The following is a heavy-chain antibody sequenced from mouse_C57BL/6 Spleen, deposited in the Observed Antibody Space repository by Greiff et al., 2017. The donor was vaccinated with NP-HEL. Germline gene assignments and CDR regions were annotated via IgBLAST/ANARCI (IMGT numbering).Heavy chain of an antibody. CDR1: GYTFTSYW. Sequence: VQLQQSGAELVKPGASVKLSCKASGYTFTSYWMQWVKQRPGQGLEWIGEIDPSDSYTNYNQKFKGKATLTVDTSSSTAYMQLSSLTSEDSAVYYCACPFAYWGQGTLVTVAA. J-gene: IGHJ3*01. V-gene: IGHV1-50*01. CDR2: IDPSDSYT. CDR3: ACPFAY.